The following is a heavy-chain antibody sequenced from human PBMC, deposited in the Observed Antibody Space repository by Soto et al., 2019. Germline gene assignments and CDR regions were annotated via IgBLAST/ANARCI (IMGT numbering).Heavy chain of an antibody. CDR1: GGAFGSRG. CDR3: ARGAMANFDY. Sequence: GASVKVSCKDYGGAFGSRGMAWVRQAPGPGLEWMGGFIAMLGTPTYAKKVQGRATISADESLTSSYLELRSLRSEDTGVYFCARGAMANFDYWGQGTVVTVSS. J-gene: IGHJ4*02. V-gene: IGHV1-69*13. CDR2: FIAMLGTP. D-gene: IGHD5-18*01.